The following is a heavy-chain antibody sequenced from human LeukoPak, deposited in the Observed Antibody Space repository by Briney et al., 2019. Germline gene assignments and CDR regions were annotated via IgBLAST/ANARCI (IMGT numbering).Heavy chain of an antibody. CDR1: GGSISSSSYY. CDR2: IYYSGST. CDR3: AREGPWDAFDI. V-gene: IGHV4-39*02. Sequence: SETLSLTCTVSGGSISSSSYYWGWIRQPPGKGLEWIGSIYYSGSTYYNPSLKSRVTISVDTSKNQFSLKLSSVTAADTAVYYCAREGPWDAFDIWGQGTMVTVSS. J-gene: IGHJ3*02.